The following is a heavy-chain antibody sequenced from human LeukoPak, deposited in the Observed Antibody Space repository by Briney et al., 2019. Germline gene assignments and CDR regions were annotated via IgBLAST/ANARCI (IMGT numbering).Heavy chain of an antibody. CDR2: TYYRSKWYN. CDR3: ARLIVATTIYFDY. V-gene: IGHV6-1*01. D-gene: IGHD5-12*01. CDR1: GDSVSSNSAA. Sequence: SQTLSLTCAISGDSVSSNSAAWNWIRQSPSRGLEWLGRTYYRSKWYNDYAVSVKSRITINPDTSKNQFSLKLSSVTAADTAVYYCARLIVATTIYFDYWGQGTLVTVSS. J-gene: IGHJ4*02.